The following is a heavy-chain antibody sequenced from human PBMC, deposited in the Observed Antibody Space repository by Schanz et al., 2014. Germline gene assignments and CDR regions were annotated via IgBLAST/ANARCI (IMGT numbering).Heavy chain of an antibody. CDR2: IKQDESER. V-gene: IGHV3-7*01. J-gene: IGHJ4*02. D-gene: IGHD3-22*01. Sequence: VQLVESGGGLVQPGGSLRLSCAASGFTFSSYAMSWVRQAPGKGLEWVANIKQDESERSYVDSVKGRFTISRDNAKNSLYLQMNSLRAEDTAVYYCARDKGGYPFDYWGQGTLVTVSS. CDR3: ARDKGGYPFDY. CDR1: GFTFSSYA.